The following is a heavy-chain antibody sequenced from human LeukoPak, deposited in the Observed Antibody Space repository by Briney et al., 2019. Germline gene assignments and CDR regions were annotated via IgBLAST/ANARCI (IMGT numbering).Heavy chain of an antibody. CDR2: IYPDDSDT. J-gene: IGHJ3*02. Sequence: GESLKISCKGSGYSFTSYWIGWVRQMPGKGLEWMGIIYPDDSDTRYSPSFQGQITISAVKSISTAYLQWSSLKASDTAMYYCARLITFGGVTGMYDAFEIWGQGTMVTVSS. V-gene: IGHV5-51*01. D-gene: IGHD3-16*01. CDR1: GYSFTSYW. CDR3: ARLITFGGVTGMYDAFEI.